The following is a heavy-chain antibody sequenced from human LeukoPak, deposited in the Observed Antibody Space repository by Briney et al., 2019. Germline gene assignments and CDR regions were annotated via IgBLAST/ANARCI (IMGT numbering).Heavy chain of an antibody. CDR1: GGTFTSYT. CDR3: ARAGYYMDV. Sequence: SVKVSCKASGGTFTSYTIISVRQAPGQGLEWMGGIIPIFGTENCAQKFQGRVTITTDESTSTAYMELSSLRSEDKAVYYCARAGYYMDVWGKGTTVTVSS. CDR2: IIPIFGTE. J-gene: IGHJ6*03. V-gene: IGHV1-69*05.